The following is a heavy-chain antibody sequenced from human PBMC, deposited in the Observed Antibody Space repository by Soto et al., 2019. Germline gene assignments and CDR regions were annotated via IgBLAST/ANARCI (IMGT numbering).Heavy chain of an antibody. Sequence: QVQLVQSGAEVKKPGASVKVSCKASGYTFTSYGISWVRQAPGQGLEWMGWISAYNGNTNYAQKLQGRVTMTTDTSTSTAYMELRSLRSDDTAVYYCARDDGNVVVPTDRGRVGYYYYYGMDVWGQGTTVTVSS. CDR1: GYTFTSYG. CDR2: ISAYNGNT. J-gene: IGHJ6*02. V-gene: IGHV1-18*01. D-gene: IGHD2-2*01. CDR3: ARDDGNVVVPTDRGRVGYYYYYGMDV.